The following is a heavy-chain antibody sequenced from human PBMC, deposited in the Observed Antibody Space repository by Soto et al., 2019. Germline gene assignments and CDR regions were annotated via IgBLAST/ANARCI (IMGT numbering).Heavy chain of an antibody. D-gene: IGHD3-10*01. CDR3: ARDIGQPRGTMVRGVISHDAFDI. J-gene: IGHJ3*02. CDR1: GYTFTSYG. CDR2: ISAYNGNT. Sequence: GASVNVSCKASGYTFTSYGISWVRQAPGQGLEWMGWISAYNGNTNYAQKLQGRVTMTTDTSTSTAYMELRSLRSDDTAVYYCARDIGQPRGTMVRGVISHDAFDIWGQGTMVTVSS. V-gene: IGHV1-18*01.